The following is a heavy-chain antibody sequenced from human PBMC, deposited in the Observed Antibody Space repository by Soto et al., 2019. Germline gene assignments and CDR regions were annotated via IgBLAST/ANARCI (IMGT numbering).Heavy chain of an antibody. V-gene: IGHV3-23*01. J-gene: IGHJ3*02. CDR2: ISGSGGST. Sequence: GGSLRLSCAASGFTFSSYAMSWVRQAPGKGLEWVSAISGSGGSTYYADSVKGRFTISRDNSKNTLYLQMNSLRAEDTALYYCAKVSRDYGDYAVSAFDIWGQGTMVTVSS. CDR1: GFTFSSYA. CDR3: AKVSRDYGDYAVSAFDI. D-gene: IGHD4-17*01.